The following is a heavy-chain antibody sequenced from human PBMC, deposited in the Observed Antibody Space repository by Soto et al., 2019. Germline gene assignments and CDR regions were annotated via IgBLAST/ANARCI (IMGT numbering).Heavy chain of an antibody. CDR2: INHSGST. J-gene: IGHJ4*02. Sequence: SETLSLTCAVYGGSFSGYYWSWIRQPPGKGLEWIGEINHSGSTNYNPSLKSRVTMSVDRSRNQFSLKLNSVTAADTAVYYCARVRREYDNSGPVDYWGQGTLVNVSS. D-gene: IGHD3-22*01. CDR1: GGSFSGYY. V-gene: IGHV4-34*01. CDR3: ARVRREYDNSGPVDY.